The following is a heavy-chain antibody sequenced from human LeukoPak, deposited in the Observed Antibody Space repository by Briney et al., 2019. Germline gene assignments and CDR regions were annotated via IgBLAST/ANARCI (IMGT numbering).Heavy chain of an antibody. D-gene: IGHD3-10*01. CDR1: GFTFSSYE. CDR2: IISSGATI. V-gene: IGHV3-48*03. J-gene: IGHJ3*02. Sequence: GGSLRLSCAASGFTFSSYEMNWVRQAPGKGLEWISYIISSGATIYYAESVKGRLTSSRDNTKNSLYLQMNSLRGEDTAVYYCARGFRYFDIWGQGTMVTVSS. CDR3: ARGFRYFDI.